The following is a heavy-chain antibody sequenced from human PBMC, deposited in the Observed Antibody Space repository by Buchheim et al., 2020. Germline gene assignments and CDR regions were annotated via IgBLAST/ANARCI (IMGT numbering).Heavy chain of an antibody. Sequence: EVQLEESGGGLVQPGGSLRLSCAASGFTLRTYWMHWVRQAPGKGLEWVSRINEDGSFTNYADSVKGRLTIPRDNDEKTLSLEMTSLRVEDTAMYYCARDLSGSQDYWGQGTL. CDR3: ARDLSGSQDY. D-gene: IGHD1-26*01. CDR2: INEDGSFT. V-gene: IGHV3-74*01. CDR1: GFTLRTYW. J-gene: IGHJ4*02.